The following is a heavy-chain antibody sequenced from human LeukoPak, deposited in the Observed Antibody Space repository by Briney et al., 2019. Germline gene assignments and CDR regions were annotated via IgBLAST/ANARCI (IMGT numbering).Heavy chain of an antibody. V-gene: IGHV1-69*13. D-gene: IGHD2-2*01. Sequence: SVKVSCKASGGTFSSYAISWVRQAPGQGLEWMGGIIPIFGTANYAQRFQGRVTITADESTSTAYMELSSLRSEDTAVYYCARAEGYCSSTSCLGAAAGPDLLPDYWGQGTLVTVSS. CDR1: GGTFSSYA. CDR3: ARAEGYCSSTSCLGAAAGPDLLPDY. J-gene: IGHJ4*02. CDR2: IIPIFGTA.